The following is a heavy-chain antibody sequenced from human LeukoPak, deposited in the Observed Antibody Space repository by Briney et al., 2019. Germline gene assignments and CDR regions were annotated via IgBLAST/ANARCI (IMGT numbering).Heavy chain of an antibody. V-gene: IGHV5-51*01. D-gene: IGHD5-18*01. CDR3: ARRGYSYGHPEGHYYYYMDV. J-gene: IGHJ6*03. CDR2: IYPGDSDT. CDR1: GYSFTSYW. Sequence: PGESLKISCKGSGYSFTSYWIGWVRQMPGKGLGWMGIIYPGDSDTRYSPSFQGQVTISADKSISTVYLQWSSLKASDTAMYYCARRGYSYGHPEGHYYYYMDVWGKGTTVTVSS.